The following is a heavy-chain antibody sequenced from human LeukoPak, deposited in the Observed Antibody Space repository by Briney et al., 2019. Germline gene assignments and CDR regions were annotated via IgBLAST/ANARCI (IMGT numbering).Heavy chain of an antibody. D-gene: IGHD3-16*02. CDR2: IRYSETEP. CDR3: AKSPARSFVKGSYPDY. Sequence: GGSLRLSCATSRYTFFIYDMHWFRLTPGKGLEWVAFIRYSETEPYYADSVKGRVTTFRDNSMRTLYLRMNSLWAVDTAVYYTAKSPARSFVKGSYPDYWGQGTLVIVSS. CDR1: RYTFFIYD. J-gene: IGHJ4*02. V-gene: IGHV3-30*02.